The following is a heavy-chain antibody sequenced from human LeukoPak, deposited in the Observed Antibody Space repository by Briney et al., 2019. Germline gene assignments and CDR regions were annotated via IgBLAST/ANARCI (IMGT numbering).Heavy chain of an antibody. CDR3: ARGGIQLWSYFDY. Sequence: GGSLRLSCAASGFTFSSYGMHWVRQAPGKGLEWVAFIRYDGSNKYYADSVKGRFTISRDNSKNTLYLQMNSLRAEDTAVYYCARGGIQLWSYFDYWGQGTLVTVSS. V-gene: IGHV3-30*02. CDR1: GFTFSSYG. J-gene: IGHJ4*02. CDR2: IRYDGSNK. D-gene: IGHD5-18*01.